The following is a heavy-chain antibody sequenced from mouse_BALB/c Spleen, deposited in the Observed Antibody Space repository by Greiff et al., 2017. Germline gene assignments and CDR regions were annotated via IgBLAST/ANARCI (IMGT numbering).Heavy chain of an antibody. J-gene: IGHJ3*01. CDR2: ISSGSSTI. CDR1: GFTFSSFG. V-gene: IGHV5-17*02. CDR3: ARSHYYGSPWFAY. Sequence: EVKLVESGGGLVQPGGSRKLSCAASGFTFSSFGMHWVRQAPEKGLEWVAYISSGSSTIYYADTVKGRFPISRDNPKNTLFLQMTSLRSEDTAMYYCARSHYYGSPWFAYWGQGTLVTVSA. D-gene: IGHD1-1*01.